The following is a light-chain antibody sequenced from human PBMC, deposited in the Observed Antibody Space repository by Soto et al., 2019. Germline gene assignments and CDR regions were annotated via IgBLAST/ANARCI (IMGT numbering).Light chain of an antibody. CDR1: QSISSW. CDR2: DAS. Sequence: GDRVTITCRASQSISSWLAWYQQKPGKAPKLLIYDASSLESGVPSRFSGSGSGTEFTLTISSLQPDDFATYYCQQSYSVPRFGPGTRVDLK. V-gene: IGKV1-5*01. CDR3: QQSYSVPR. J-gene: IGKJ1*01.